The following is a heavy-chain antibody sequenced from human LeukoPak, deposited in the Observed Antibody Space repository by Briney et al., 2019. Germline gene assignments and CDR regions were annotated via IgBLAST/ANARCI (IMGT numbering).Heavy chain of an antibody. V-gene: IGHV1-2*02. Sequence: ASVKVSCKASGYTFTGYYRHWVRQAPGQGLEWMGWINPNSGGTNYAQKFQGRVTMTRDTSISTAYMELSRLRSDDTAVYYCARERFGGWNDVAEWGQGTMVTVSS. CDR2: INPNSGGT. CDR3: ARERFGGWNDVAE. D-gene: IGHD1-1*01. J-gene: IGHJ3*01. CDR1: GYTFTGYY.